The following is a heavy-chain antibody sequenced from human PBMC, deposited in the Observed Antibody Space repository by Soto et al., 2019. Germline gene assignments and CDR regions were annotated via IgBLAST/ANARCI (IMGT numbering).Heavy chain of an antibody. Sequence: SETLSLTCTVSGGSISSYYWSWVRQPPGKGLEWIGYISYSGSTNYNPSLKSRVTISIDTSQKQFSLRLNSVTAADTAVYYCVRASMIRGVINSWFDPWGQGTLVTVSS. D-gene: IGHD3-10*01. J-gene: IGHJ5*02. V-gene: IGHV4-59*01. CDR1: GGSISSYY. CDR2: ISYSGST. CDR3: VRASMIRGVINSWFDP.